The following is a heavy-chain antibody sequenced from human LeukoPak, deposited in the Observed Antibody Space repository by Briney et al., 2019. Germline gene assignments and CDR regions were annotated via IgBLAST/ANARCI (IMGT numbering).Heavy chain of an antibody. Sequence: SETLSLTCTVSGGSISSYYWSWIRQPPGKGLEWIGYIYYSGSTNYNPSLKSRVTISVDTSKNQFSPKLSSVTAADTAVYYCARGMRRGLDYWGQGTLATVSS. V-gene: IGHV4-59*01. CDR3: ARGMRRGLDY. CDR1: GGSISSYY. J-gene: IGHJ4*02. CDR2: IYYSGST.